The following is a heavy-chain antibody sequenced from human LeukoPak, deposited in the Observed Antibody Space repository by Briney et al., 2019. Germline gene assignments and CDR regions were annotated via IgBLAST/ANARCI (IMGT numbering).Heavy chain of an antibody. V-gene: IGHV4-38-2*02. CDR3: AKPLFVVVIDDMALGTFDM. J-gene: IGHJ3*02. D-gene: IGHD2-2*01. Sequence: SETLSLTCTVGGYSISGGYYWGWIRQPPGKGLEWIGGIYHGGKTYYNPSLKSRVAISVDTSKNQFSLELSSVTAADTAVYYCAKPLFVVVIDDMALGTFDMWGQGTMVTVSS. CDR1: GYSISGGYY. CDR2: IYHGGKT.